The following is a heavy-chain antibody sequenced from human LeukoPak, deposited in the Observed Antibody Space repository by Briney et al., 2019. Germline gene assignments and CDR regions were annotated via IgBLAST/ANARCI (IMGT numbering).Heavy chain of an antibody. CDR1: GYIFTDYY. V-gene: IGHV1-2*02. Sequence: ASVKVSCKASGYIFTDYYMHWVRQAPGQGLEWVGRINCNSGDANSAQKFQGRVTMTRDTSVSTAYMDLSSVTSDDSAVYFCARSAGRCSNGICFTDYYMDVWGRGTTVTVSS. CDR2: INCNSGDA. D-gene: IGHD2-8*01. J-gene: IGHJ6*03. CDR3: ARSAGRCSNGICFTDYYMDV.